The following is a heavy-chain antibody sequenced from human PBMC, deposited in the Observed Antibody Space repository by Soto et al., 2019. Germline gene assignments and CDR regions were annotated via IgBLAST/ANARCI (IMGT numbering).Heavy chain of an antibody. CDR3: ARDRYDILTGYYPNYGMDV. V-gene: IGHV3-48*02. CDR2: ISSSSSTI. J-gene: IGHJ6*02. Sequence: EVQLVESGGGLVQPGGSLRLSCAASGFTFSSYSMNWVRQAPGKGLEWVSYISSSSSTIYYADSVKGRFTISRDNAKNSLYLQMNSLRDEDTAVYYCARDRYDILTGYYPNYGMDVWGQGTTVTVSS. CDR1: GFTFSSYS. D-gene: IGHD3-9*01.